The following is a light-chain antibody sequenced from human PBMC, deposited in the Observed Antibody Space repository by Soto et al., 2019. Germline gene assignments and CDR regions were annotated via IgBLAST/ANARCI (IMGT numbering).Light chain of an antibody. J-gene: IGLJ1*01. CDR3: GSYSSTDTPFV. V-gene: IGLV2-14*01. Sequence: VLAHPSSVSGSPGQSITISCTGTSTDVGGYNYVSWYQHHSGKAPKLLIYEVTNRPSGISDRFSGSKSVNTASLTISGLQAEDESDYYCGSYSSTDTPFVFGTGTQLTVL. CDR1: STDVGGYNY. CDR2: EVT.